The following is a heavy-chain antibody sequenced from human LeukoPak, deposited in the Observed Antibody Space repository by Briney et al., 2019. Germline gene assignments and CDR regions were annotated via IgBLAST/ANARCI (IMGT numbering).Heavy chain of an antibody. J-gene: IGHJ4*02. D-gene: IGHD5-18*01. CDR3: AKGTAMAHFDY. CDR2: ISYDGSDK. Sequence: GRSLRLSCAASGFTFSSYAMHWVRQAPGKGLEWVAIISYDGSDKYYADSVKGRVTISRDNSKNTLYLQMNSLRAEDTAVYYCAKGTAMAHFDYWGQGTLVTVSS. V-gene: IGHV3-30-3*01. CDR1: GFTFSSYA.